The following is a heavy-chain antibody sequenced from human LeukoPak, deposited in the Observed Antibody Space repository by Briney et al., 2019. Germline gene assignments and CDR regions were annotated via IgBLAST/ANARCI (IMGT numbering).Heavy chain of an antibody. Sequence: GGSLRLSCAGSGFTFSSYAMSWVRQAPGQGLEWVSAISDSGDYTSYADSARGRFTISRDNSRNTLYLQMISLRPEDTAVYYCAKDTSIGKYCTNGVCSPFDYWGQGTLVTVSS. CDR1: GFTFSSYA. J-gene: IGHJ4*02. D-gene: IGHD2-8*01. V-gene: IGHV3-23*01. CDR3: AKDTSIGKYCTNGVCSPFDY. CDR2: ISDSGDYT.